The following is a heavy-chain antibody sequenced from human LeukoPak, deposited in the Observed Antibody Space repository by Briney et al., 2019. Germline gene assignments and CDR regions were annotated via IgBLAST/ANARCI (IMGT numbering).Heavy chain of an antibody. CDR2: TIPIFGTA. D-gene: IGHD2-2*01. J-gene: IGHJ3*02. CDR1: GGTFSSYA. CDR3: ARGAVVVPAAIGPRDDAFDI. V-gene: IGHV1-69*05. Sequence: GSSVKVSCKASGGTFSSYAISWVRQAPGQGLEWMGGTIPIFGTANYAQKFQGRVTITTDESTSTAYMELSSLRSEDTVVYYCARGAVVVPAAIGPRDDAFDIWGQGTMVSVSS.